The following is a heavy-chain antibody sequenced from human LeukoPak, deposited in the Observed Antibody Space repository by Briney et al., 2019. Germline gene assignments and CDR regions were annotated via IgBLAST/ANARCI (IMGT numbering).Heavy chain of an antibody. CDR3: ARAVISAAYNCCMIV. J-gene: IGHJ6*03. CDR1: RGTFISYA. Sequence: SVKVSCKASRGTFISYAICSVRQAPGQGLEWMGGIIPIFGTANYAQKLQGRVTITTDESTSTAYMEQSSMRAEDTAVYCGARAVISAAYNCCMIVWGKGTTVMVSS. D-gene: IGHD2-15*01. CDR2: IIPIFGTA. V-gene: IGHV1-69*05.